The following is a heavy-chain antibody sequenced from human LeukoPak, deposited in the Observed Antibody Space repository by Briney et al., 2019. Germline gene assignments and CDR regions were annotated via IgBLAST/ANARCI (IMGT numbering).Heavy chain of an antibody. V-gene: IGHV1-69*13. CDR3: ARDHRPYYFDSSGYYGVDY. CDR1: GGTFSSYA. J-gene: IGHJ4*02. D-gene: IGHD3-22*01. CDR2: IIPIFGTA. Sequence: SVKVSCKASGGTFSSYAISWVRQAPGQGLEWMGGIIPIFGTANYAQKFQGRVTITADESTSTAYMELSSLRSEDTAVYYCARDHRPYYFDSSGYYGVDYWGQGTLVTVSS.